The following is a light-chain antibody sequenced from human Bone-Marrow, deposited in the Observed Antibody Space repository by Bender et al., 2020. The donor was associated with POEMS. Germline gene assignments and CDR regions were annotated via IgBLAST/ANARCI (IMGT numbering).Light chain of an antibody. Sequence: QSALTQPASVAGSPGQSITISCTGTSSDVGAYKYVSWYQHHPGKAPKLMIYEGSKRPSGVSNRFSGSKSGNTASLTISGLQAEDEGDYYCSSYTSGSTFYVFGSGTKVTVL. CDR2: EGS. V-gene: IGLV2-14*01. CDR3: SSYTSGSTFYV. CDR1: SSDVGAYKY. J-gene: IGLJ1*01.